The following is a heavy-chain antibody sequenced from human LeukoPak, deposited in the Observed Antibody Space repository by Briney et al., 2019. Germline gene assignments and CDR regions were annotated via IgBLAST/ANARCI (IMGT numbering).Heavy chain of an antibody. CDR2: INPSGGST. V-gene: IGHV1-46*01. D-gene: IGHD3-9*01. Sequence: ASVKVSCKASGYTFTSYYMHWVRQAPGQGLEWMGIINPSGGSTSYARKFQGRVTMTRDTSTSTVYMELSSLRSEDTAVYYCARALTHPDAFDIWGQGTMVTVSS. CDR1: GYTFTSYY. J-gene: IGHJ3*02. CDR3: ARALTHPDAFDI.